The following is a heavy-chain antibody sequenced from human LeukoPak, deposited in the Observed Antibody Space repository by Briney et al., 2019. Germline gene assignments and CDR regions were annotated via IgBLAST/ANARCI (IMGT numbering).Heavy chain of an antibody. CDR3: ARANPATPIYYFDL. CDR1: GFTFRNYG. CDR2: ISSSGYTI. V-gene: IGHV3-48*04. J-gene: IGHJ4*02. Sequence: GGSLRLSCAGFGFTFRNYGMNWVRQAPGKGLEWISYISSSGYTIYYADSMRGRLAISRDNAWDSLPLDMNTLRAEDTAVCYCARANPATPIYYFDLWGRGTLVTVSS. D-gene: IGHD5-12*01.